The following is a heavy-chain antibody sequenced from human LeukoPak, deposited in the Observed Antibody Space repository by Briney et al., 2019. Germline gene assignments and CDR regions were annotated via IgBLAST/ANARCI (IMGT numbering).Heavy chain of an antibody. CDR3: AGATQWLAYDY. CDR1: GFTVSSNY. J-gene: IGHJ4*02. V-gene: IGHV3-53*01. Sequence: GGSLRLSCAASGFTVSSNYMSWVRQAPGKGLEWVSVIYNGGSTSYADSVKGRFTISRDNSANTLYLQMNSLRDEDTAVYYCAGATQWLAYDYWGQGTLVTVSS. CDR2: IYNGGST. D-gene: IGHD6-19*01.